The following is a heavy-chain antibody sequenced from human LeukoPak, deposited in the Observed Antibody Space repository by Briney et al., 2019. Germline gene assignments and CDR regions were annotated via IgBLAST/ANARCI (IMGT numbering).Heavy chain of an antibody. Sequence: GASVKVSCKASGYTFTSYGISWVRQAPGQGLEWMGWISAYNGNTNSAQNIQGRVTMTTDTSTNTAYMELRSLTSDDTAVYYCARGSVAGTREFDYWGQGTLVTVSS. CDR3: ARGSVAGTREFDY. CDR1: GYTFTSYG. D-gene: IGHD6-19*01. CDR2: ISAYNGNT. V-gene: IGHV1-18*01. J-gene: IGHJ4*02.